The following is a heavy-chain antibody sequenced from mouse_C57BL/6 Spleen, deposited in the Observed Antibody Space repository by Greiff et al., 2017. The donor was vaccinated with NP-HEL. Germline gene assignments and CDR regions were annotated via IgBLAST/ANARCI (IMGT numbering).Heavy chain of an antibody. V-gene: IGHV1-52*01. CDR1: GYTFTSYW. CDR2: IDPSDSET. D-gene: IGHD1-1*01. CDR3: ARGEFTDYYAKGY. Sequence: LQQPGAELVRPGSSVKLSCKASGYTFTSYWMHWVKQRPIQGLEWIGNIDPSDSETHYNQMFKDKATLTVDKSSSTAYMQRSSLTSADTAVYSCARGEFTDYYAKGYRGPGATVTVST. J-gene: IGHJ4*01.